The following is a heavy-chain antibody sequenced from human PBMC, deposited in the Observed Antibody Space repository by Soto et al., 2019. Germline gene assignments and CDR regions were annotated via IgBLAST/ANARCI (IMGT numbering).Heavy chain of an antibody. Sequence: EVQLVVSGGGLVQPGGSLRLSCAASGFTVSSNYMSWVRQAPGKGLEWVSVIYSGGSTYYADSVKGRFTISRDNSKNTLYLQMNSLRAEDTAVYYCARDVRSSSWYFDYWGQGTLVTVSS. CDR1: GFTVSSNY. D-gene: IGHD6-13*01. J-gene: IGHJ4*02. V-gene: IGHV3-66*01. CDR2: IYSGGST. CDR3: ARDVRSSSWYFDY.